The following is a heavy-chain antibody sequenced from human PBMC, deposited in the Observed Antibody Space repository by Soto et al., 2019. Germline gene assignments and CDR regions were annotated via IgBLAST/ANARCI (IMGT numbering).Heavy chain of an antibody. CDR2: MNPNSGNT. V-gene: IGHV1-8*01. CDR1: AYTFTSYD. CDR3: ARLGHESYYYYYMDV. J-gene: IGHJ6*03. Sequence: GASVKVSCKASAYTFTSYDINWVRQATGQGLEWMGWMNPNSGNTGYAQKFQGRVTMTRNTSISTAYMELSSLRSEDTAVYYCARLGHESYYYYYMDVWGKGTTVTVSS.